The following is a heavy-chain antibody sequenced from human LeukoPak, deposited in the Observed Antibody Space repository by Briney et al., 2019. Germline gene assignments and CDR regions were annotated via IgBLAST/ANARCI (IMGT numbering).Heavy chain of an antibody. CDR1: GLTFSSYS. CDR2: ISSSSSYI. Sequence: GRSLRLSCAASGLTFSSYSMNWVSQAPGKGLEWVSSISSSSSYIYYADSVKGRFTISRDNGKNALYLQMNSLRAEDTAVYYCARAVDTAMENWCDPWGQGTLVTVSS. J-gene: IGHJ5*02. CDR3: ARAVDTAMENWCDP. V-gene: IGHV3-21*01. D-gene: IGHD5-18*01.